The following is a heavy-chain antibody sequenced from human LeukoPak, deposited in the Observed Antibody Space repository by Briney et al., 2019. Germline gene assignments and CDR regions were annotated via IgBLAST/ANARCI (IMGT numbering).Heavy chain of an antibody. CDR1: GFTFSSYW. J-gene: IGHJ5*02. CDR2: INQDEI. V-gene: IGHV3-7*03. Sequence: PGGSLRLSCAASGFTFSSYWMSWVRQGPGKGLEWVASINQDEIHYVDAVRGRFTISRDNAKNSLYLQMNSLRAEDTAVYYCAKRVFGSSFDPWGQGTLVTVSS. D-gene: IGHD3-16*01. CDR3: AKRVFGSSFDP.